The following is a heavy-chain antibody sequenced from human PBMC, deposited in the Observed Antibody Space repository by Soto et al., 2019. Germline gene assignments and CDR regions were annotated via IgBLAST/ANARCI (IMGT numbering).Heavy chain of an antibody. CDR1: GFTFSSYA. D-gene: IGHD3-10*01. J-gene: IGHJ6*02. CDR3: ARDMEMLRGNDYYYYGMDV. V-gene: IGHV3-30-3*01. CDR2: ISYDGSNK. Sequence: QVQLVESGGGVVQPGRSLRLSCAASGFTFSSYAMHWVRQAPGKGLEWVAVISYDGSNKYYADSVKGRFTISRDNSKNTLYLQMNSQRAEDTAVYYCARDMEMLRGNDYYYYGMDVWGQGSTVTVSS.